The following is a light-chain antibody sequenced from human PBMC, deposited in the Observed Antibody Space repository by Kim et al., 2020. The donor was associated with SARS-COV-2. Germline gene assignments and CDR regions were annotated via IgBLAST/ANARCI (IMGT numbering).Light chain of an antibody. CDR3: QHYDSYPPT. V-gene: IGKV1D-16*01. Sequence: DIQMTQSPSSLSASIGDRVTITCRASQGVSSWLAWYQQKPEKAPKLLIYATSSVQSGVPSRFSGSGSGTDFTLTISSLQPEDFATYYCQHYDSYPPTFGQGTQVDSK. CDR2: ATS. J-gene: IGKJ5*01. CDR1: QGVSSW.